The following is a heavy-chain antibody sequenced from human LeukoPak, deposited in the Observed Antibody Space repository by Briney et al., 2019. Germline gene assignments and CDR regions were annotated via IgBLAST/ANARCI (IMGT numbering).Heavy chain of an antibody. D-gene: IGHD1-26*01. CDR2: ITPFNDNT. Sequence: GASVKVSCKVSGKSFSNPYLHWVRQAPGQALEWMGWITPFNDNTNYAQKFQDRVTITRDRSLSTVYMELSSLTSEDTAMYYCASVGKVGSATKFDFWGQGTLVTVSS. V-gene: IGHV1-45*02. J-gene: IGHJ4*02. CDR3: ASVGKVGSATKFDF. CDR1: GKSFSNPY.